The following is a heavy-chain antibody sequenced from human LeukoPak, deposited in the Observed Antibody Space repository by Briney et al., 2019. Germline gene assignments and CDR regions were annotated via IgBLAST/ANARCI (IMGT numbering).Heavy chain of an antibody. V-gene: IGHV4-39*01. Sequence: PSETLSLTCTVSGGSISSSSYYWGWIRQPPGKGLEWIGSIYYSGTTHYNPSLKSRVTISVDTSKNQFSLKLSSVTAADTAMYSCARRSMRYWFDPWGQGTLVTVSS. D-gene: IGHD3-16*02. CDR1: GGSISSSSYY. CDR2: IYYSGTT. CDR3: ARRSMRYWFDP. J-gene: IGHJ5*02.